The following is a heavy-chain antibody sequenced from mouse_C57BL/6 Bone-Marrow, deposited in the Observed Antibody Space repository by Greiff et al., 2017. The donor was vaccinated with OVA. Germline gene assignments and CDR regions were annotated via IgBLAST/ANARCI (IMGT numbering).Heavy chain of an antibody. CDR3: ARRVTGSVDY. J-gene: IGHJ2*01. Sequence: VQLVESGGGLVKPGGSLKLSCAASGFTFSSYAMSWVRQTPEKRLEWVATISDGGSYTYYPDNVKGRFTISRDNAKNNLYLQMSHLKSEDTAMYYCARRVTGSVDYWGQGTTLTVSS. D-gene: IGHD4-1*01. CDR1: GFTFSSYA. CDR2: ISDGGSYT. V-gene: IGHV5-4*01.